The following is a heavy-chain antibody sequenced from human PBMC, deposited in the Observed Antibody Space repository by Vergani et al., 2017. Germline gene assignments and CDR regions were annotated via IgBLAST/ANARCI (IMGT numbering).Heavy chain of an antibody. D-gene: IGHD2-2*01. Sequence: QVHLVQSGAEVKKPGSSVKVSCKASGGTFSSYAISWVRQAPGQGLEWMGGIIPIFGTANYAQKFQGRVTITADESTSTAYMGLSSLRSEDTAVYYCARDGYCSSTSCRIHYMDVWGKGTTVTVSS. CDR1: GGTFSSYA. J-gene: IGHJ6*03. CDR3: ARDGYCSSTSCRIHYMDV. V-gene: IGHV1-69*01. CDR2: IIPIFGTA.